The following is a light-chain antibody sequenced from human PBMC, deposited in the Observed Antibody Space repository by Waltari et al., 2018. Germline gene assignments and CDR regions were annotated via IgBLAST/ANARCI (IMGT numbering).Light chain of an antibody. J-gene: IGLJ2*01. CDR1: SSDVGGYNY. V-gene: IGLV2-14*03. Sequence: QSALTQPASVSGSPGQSITISCTGTSSDVGGYNYVSWYQQNPGKAPKLMIYDVSKRPSGVSNRFSGSKSGNTASLTISGLQAEDEADYHCSSYTSSTVVFGGGTKLTVL. CDR3: SSYTSSTVV. CDR2: DVS.